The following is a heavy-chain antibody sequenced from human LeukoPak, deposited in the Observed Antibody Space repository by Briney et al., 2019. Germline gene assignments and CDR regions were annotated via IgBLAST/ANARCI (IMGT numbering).Heavy chain of an antibody. CDR3: AHSRRWLHNPLMGDFDY. CDR2: IYWDDDK. Sequence: SGPTLVNPTQTLTLTCTFSGFPLNTSGVGVGWIRQPPGKALEWLALIYWDDDKRYSPSLKTRLTITKDTSKNQVVLTMTNMDPVDTATYYCAHSRRWLHNPLMGDFDYWGQGTLVTVSS. CDR1: GFPLNTSGVG. V-gene: IGHV2-5*02. D-gene: IGHD5-24*01. J-gene: IGHJ4*02.